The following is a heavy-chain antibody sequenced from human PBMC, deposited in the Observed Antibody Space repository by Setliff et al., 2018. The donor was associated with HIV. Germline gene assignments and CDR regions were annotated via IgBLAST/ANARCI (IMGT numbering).Heavy chain of an antibody. J-gene: IGHJ4*02. Sequence: ASVKVSCKASGYSFTTSGVSWVRQAPGQGLEWMGWINIRSGNTNYAQKFQGRVTMTTDTSTSTAYMGLRSLRSDDTAVYYCARDGPKNTEAAPGDWGQGTLVTVSS. CDR1: GYSFTTSG. D-gene: IGHD6-6*01. CDR2: INIRSGNT. CDR3: ARDGPKNTEAAPGD. V-gene: IGHV1-18*01.